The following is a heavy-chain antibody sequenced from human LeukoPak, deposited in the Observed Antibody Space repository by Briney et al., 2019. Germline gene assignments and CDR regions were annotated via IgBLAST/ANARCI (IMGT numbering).Heavy chain of an antibody. Sequence: GGSLRLSCAATGFTFSTYAMSWVRQAPGKGLECVSLISGSGITTYYADSVQGRFTISRDTSKNTLYLQMTSLRAEDTAVYYCAKTGYCSSSGCYVAPYVDSGQATRVTVSS. V-gene: IGHV3-23*01. CDR3: AKTGYCSSSGCYVAPYVD. CDR2: ISGSGITT. D-gene: IGHD2-2*01. J-gene: IGHJ1*01. CDR1: GFTFSTYA.